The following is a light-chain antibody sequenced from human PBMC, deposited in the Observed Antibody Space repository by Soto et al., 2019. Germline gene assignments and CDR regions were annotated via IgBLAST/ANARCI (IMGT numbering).Light chain of an antibody. CDR3: CSYVSSKTYG. Sequence: QSALTQPASVSGSPGQSITISCTGTRTDVGGYNFVSWYQQHPGKAPKLIIYEVSNRPSGVSNRFSGSKSDNTASLTISGLQAEDESDYYCCSYVSSKTYGCGTGTKVTVL. V-gene: IGLV2-14*01. J-gene: IGLJ1*01. CDR1: RTDVGGYNF. CDR2: EVS.